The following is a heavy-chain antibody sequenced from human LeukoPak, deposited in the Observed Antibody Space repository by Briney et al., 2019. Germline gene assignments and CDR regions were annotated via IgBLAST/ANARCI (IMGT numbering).Heavy chain of an antibody. V-gene: IGHV4-30-4*08. CDR1: GGSISSGDYY. D-gene: IGHD2-2*01. CDR3: ARVGDIVVVPAAIPFDP. CDR2: IYYSGST. Sequence: SETLSLTCTVSGGSISSGDYYWRWIRQPPGKGLEWIGYIYYSGSTYYNPSLKSRVTISVDTSKNQFSLKLSSVTAADTAVYYCARVGDIVVVPAAIPFDPWGQGTLVTVSS. J-gene: IGHJ5*02.